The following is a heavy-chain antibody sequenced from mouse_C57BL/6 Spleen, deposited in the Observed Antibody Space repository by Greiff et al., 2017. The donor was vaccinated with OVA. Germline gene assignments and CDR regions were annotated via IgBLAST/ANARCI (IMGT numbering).Heavy chain of an antibody. CDR1: GFSLTSYG. V-gene: IGHV2-6-1*01. CDR2: IWSDGST. Sequence: VKLQESGPGLVAPSQSLSITCTVSGFSLTSYGVHWVRQPPGKGLEWLVVIWSDGSTTYNSALKSRLSISKDNSKSQVFLKMNSLQTDDTAMYYCARHPYDYEYAMDYWGQGTSVTVSS. CDR3: ARHPYDYEYAMDY. J-gene: IGHJ4*01. D-gene: IGHD2-4*01.